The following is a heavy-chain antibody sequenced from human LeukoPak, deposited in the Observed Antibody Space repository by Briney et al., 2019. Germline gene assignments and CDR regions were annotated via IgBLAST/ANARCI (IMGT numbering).Heavy chain of an antibody. CDR3: ARDTSFAVGATLDF. CDR2: VSYDGSNK. J-gene: IGHJ4*02. CDR1: GFTFSSYA. D-gene: IGHD1-26*01. Sequence: QPGRSLRLSCAASGFTFSSYAMHWVRQAPGKGLEWVAVVSYDGSNKYYANSVKGRFTISRDKSKNTLHLQMNSLRAEDTDIYYCARDTSFAVGATLDFWGQGTLVTVSS. V-gene: IGHV3-30*04.